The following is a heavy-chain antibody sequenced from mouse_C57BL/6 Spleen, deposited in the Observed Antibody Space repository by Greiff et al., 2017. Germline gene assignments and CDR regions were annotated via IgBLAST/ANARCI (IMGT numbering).Heavy chain of an antibody. Sequence: VQLQQSGAELVRPGTSVKVSCKASGYAFTNYLIEWVKQRPGQGLEWIGVINPGSGGTNYNEKFKGKATLTADKSSSTAYMQRSSLTSEDSAVCFCARGERLGGGFDYWGQGTTLTVSS. CDR2: INPGSGGT. CDR1: GYAFTNYL. V-gene: IGHV1-54*01. J-gene: IGHJ2*01. CDR3: ARGERLGGGFDY. D-gene: IGHD4-1*01.